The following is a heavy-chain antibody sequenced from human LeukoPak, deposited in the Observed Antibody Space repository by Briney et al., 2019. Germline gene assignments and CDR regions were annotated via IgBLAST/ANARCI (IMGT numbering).Heavy chain of an antibody. Sequence: GRSLRLSCAASGFTFDDYAMHWVRQAPGKGLEWVSGISWNSGSIGYADSVKGRFTISRDNAKNSLYLQMNSLRAEDTVLYYCAKDKTPHMTTGSDYWGQGTLVTVSS. V-gene: IGHV3-9*01. CDR3: AKDKTPHMTTGSDY. J-gene: IGHJ4*02. CDR1: GFTFDDYA. D-gene: IGHD4-17*01. CDR2: ISWNSGSI.